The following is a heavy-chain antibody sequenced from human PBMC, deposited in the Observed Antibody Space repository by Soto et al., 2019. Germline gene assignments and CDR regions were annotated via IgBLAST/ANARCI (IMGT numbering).Heavy chain of an antibody. V-gene: IGHV1-24*01. J-gene: IGHJ3*02. D-gene: IGHD2-2*01. CDR2: FDPEDGET. CDR1: GYTLTELS. CDR3: ATQSGEVVALEGCFES. Sequence: ASVKVSCKVSGYTLTELSMHWVRQAPGKGLEWMGGFDPEDGETIYAQKFQGRVTMTEDTSTDTAYMELSSLRSEDTPVYYCATQSGEVVALEGCFESLGQGTMVTVS.